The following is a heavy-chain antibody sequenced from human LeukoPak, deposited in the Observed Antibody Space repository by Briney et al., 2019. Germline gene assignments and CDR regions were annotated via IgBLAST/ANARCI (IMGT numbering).Heavy chain of an antibody. V-gene: IGHV3-23*01. CDR2: ISESGGTT. Sequence: LAGGSLRLSCAASGFTFSTYAMSWVRQAPGKGLEWVSGISESGGTTYYADSVKGRFTISRDNFKSTLYLQMNSLRAEDTAVCYCAKDPSTSWYWYFQHWGQGTLVTVSS. J-gene: IGHJ1*01. CDR3: AKDPSTSWYWYFQH. D-gene: IGHD2-8*02. CDR1: GFTFSTYA.